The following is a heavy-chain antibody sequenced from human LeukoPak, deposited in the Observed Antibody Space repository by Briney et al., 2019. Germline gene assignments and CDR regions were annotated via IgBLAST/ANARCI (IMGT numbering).Heavy chain of an antibody. CDR2: ISSSSSYI. CDR3: ARDLGGYSGYDSRVYYFDY. J-gene: IGHJ4*02. D-gene: IGHD5-12*01. V-gene: IGHV3-21*01. CDR1: GFTFSSYS. Sequence: PGGSLRLSCAASGFTFSSYSMNWVSQAPGKGLEWVSSISSSSSYIYYADSVKGRFTISRDNAKNSLYLQMNSLRAEDTAVYYCARDLGGYSGYDSRVYYFDYWGQGTLVTVSS.